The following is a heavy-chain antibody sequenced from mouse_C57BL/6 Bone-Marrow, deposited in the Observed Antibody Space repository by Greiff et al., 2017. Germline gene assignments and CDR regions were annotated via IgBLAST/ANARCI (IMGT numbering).Heavy chain of an antibody. CDR2: ISSGGSYT. CDR1: GFTFSSYG. J-gene: IGHJ3*01. Sequence: EVNVVESGGDLVKPGGSLKFSCAASGFTFSSYGMSWVRQTPDKRLEWVATISSGGSYTYYPDSVKGRFTISRDNAKNTLYLQMSSLKSEDTAMYYCARLGNSSWFAYWGQGTLVTVSA. V-gene: IGHV5-6*01. D-gene: IGHD2-1*01. CDR3: ARLGNSSWFAY.